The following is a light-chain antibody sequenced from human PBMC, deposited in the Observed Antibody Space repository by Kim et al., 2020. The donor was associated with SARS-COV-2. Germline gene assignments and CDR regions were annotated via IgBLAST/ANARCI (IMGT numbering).Light chain of an antibody. Sequence: ASVADRVPITCRASQTISTWLAWYQQKPGKAPKLLLYLASTLESGVPSRFSGSGSGTEFTLTIDSLQPDDFATYYCQHYIRFPYTFGQGTKLEI. CDR3: QHYIRFPYT. CDR2: LAS. V-gene: IGKV1-5*03. CDR1: QTISTW. J-gene: IGKJ2*01.